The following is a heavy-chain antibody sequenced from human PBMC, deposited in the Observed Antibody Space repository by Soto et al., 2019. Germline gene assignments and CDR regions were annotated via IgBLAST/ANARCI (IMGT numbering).Heavy chain of an antibody. J-gene: IGHJ4*02. Sequence: VVSLILSCSFSVFTLIEHYIDWVRQAPVNCLEWVGLSRDKPHVYSTAYAESVKGGFTTSRDESKNSAYLQMNSLKTEDTAVYYCVRATYFSDSSGYTRCLEYWGQRTLVTVSS. CDR2: SRDKPHVYST. V-gene: IGHV3-72*01. CDR3: VRATYFSDSSGYTRCLEY. CDR1: VFTLIEHY. D-gene: IGHD3-22*01.